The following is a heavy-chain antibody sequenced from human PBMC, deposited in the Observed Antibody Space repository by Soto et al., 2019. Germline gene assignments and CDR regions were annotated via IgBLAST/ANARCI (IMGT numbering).Heavy chain of an antibody. D-gene: IGHD4-17*01. J-gene: IGHJ4*02. Sequence: ASVNVSCKSSGYTFTSYAMHWVRQAPGQRLEWMGWINAGNGNTKYSQKFQGRVTITRDTSASTAYMELSSLRSEDTAVYYCARGPTVTTRAVVWRPLDYWGQGTLVTVSS. CDR1: GYTFTSYA. V-gene: IGHV1-3*01. CDR3: ARGPTVTTRAVVWRPLDY. CDR2: INAGNGNT.